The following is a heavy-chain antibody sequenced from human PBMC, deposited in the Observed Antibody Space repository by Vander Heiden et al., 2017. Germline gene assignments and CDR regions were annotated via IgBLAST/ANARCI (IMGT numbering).Heavy chain of an antibody. CDR2: IWYDGSNK. CDR1: SICA. Sequence: SICAIHFIRQAPGKGLEWVAVIWYDGSNKYEADAVKGRFTISRDNSKNTLYLQMNSLRAEDTAVYYCATDRRRGESGTFYWGQGTMVTIYS. D-gene: IGHD3-10*01. J-gene: IGHJ4*02. CDR3: ATDRRRGESGTFY. V-gene: IGHV3-33*01.